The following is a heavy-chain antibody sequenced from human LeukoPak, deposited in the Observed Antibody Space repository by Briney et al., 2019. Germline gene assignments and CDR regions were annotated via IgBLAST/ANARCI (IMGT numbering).Heavy chain of an antibody. Sequence: KPSETLSLTCTVSGGSISSSSHFWGWIRQPPGKGLEWIGSMYYSGSTFYNPSLRSRVTISVDTSKSQLSLKLSSVTAADTAVYLCARYVVYGSGKYYFDYWGQGSLVSVSS. D-gene: IGHD3-10*01. CDR2: MYYSGST. CDR3: ARYVVYGSGKYYFDY. CDR1: GGSISSSSHF. J-gene: IGHJ4*02. V-gene: IGHV4-39*01.